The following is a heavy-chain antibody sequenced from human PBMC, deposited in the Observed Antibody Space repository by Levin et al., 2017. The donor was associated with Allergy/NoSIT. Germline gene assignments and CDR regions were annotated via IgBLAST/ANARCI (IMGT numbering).Heavy chain of an antibody. D-gene: IGHD4-17*01. Sequence: SQTLSLTCTVSGGSISSSSYYWGWIRQPPGKGLEWIGSIYYSGSTYYNPSLKSRVTISVDTSKNQFSLKLSSVTAADTAVYYCATSEGVTTTGGAFDIWGQGTMVTVSS. CDR2: IYYSGST. J-gene: IGHJ3*02. V-gene: IGHV4-39*01. CDR1: GGSISSSSYY. CDR3: ATSEGVTTTGGAFDI.